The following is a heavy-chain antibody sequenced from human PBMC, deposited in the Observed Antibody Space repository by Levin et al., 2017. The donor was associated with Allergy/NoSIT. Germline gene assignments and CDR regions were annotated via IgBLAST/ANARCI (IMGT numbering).Heavy chain of an antibody. Sequence: SETLSLTCTVSGGSISGYYWTWIREPPGKGLEWIGHIHYTGVTNYNPSLKSRVAMSIDMSKNQFSLKLSSVTAADTATYYCARGLAESSRYTHGYWGQGTLVTVSS. CDR2: IHYTGVT. J-gene: IGHJ4*02. CDR3: ARGLAESSRYTHGY. CDR1: GGSISGYY. V-gene: IGHV4-59*01. D-gene: IGHD3-16*02.